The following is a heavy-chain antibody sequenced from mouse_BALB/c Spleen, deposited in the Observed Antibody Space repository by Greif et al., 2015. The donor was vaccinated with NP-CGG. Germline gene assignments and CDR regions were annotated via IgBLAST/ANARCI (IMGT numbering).Heavy chain of an antibody. Sequence: EVKVEESGGGLVQPGGSLKLSCAASGFDFSRYWMSWVRQAPGKGLEWIGEINPDSSTINYTPSPKDKFIISRDNAKNTLYLQMSKVRSEDTALYYCARRYYYGRYFDVWGAGTTVTVSS. CDR3: ARRYYYGRYFDV. CDR1: GFDFSRYW. V-gene: IGHV4-1*02. D-gene: IGHD1-1*01. J-gene: IGHJ1*01. CDR2: INPDSSTI.